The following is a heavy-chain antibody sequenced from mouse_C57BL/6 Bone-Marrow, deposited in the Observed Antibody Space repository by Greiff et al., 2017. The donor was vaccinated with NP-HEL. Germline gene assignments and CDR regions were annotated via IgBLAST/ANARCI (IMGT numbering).Heavy chain of an antibody. D-gene: IGHD1-1*01. J-gene: IGHJ4*01. CDR3: ARLLLRGGDY. CDR2: IDPPDSYT. Sequence: QVQLQQPGAELVKPGASVKLSCKASGYTFTSYWMQWVKQRPGQGLEWIGEIDPPDSYTNYNQKFKGKATLTVDTSSSTAYMQLSSLTSEDSAVYYCARLLLRGGDYWGQGTSVTVSS. V-gene: IGHV1-50*01. CDR1: GYTFTSYW.